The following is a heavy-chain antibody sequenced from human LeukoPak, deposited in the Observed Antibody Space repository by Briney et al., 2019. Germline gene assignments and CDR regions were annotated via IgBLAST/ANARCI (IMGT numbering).Heavy chain of an antibody. CDR2: IRYDGTNK. CDR1: GFTFSNYG. J-gene: IGHJ4*02. Sequence: PGGSLRLSCAASGFTFSNYGMHWVRQAPGKGLEWVTFIRYDGTNKYYTGSVKGRFTISRDNSKNTLYLQMNSLRAEDTAVYYCALLNDDYGLGGDFDYWGQGTLVTVSS. V-gene: IGHV3-30*02. CDR3: ALLNDDYGLGGDFDY. D-gene: IGHD4-17*01.